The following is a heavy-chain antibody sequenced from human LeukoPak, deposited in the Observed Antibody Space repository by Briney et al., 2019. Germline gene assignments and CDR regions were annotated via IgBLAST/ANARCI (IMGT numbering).Heavy chain of an antibody. D-gene: IGHD2-21*02. CDR2: ISDGGGTT. CDR3: AKGLGYCGGDCYSHRCLDV. V-gene: IGHV3-23*01. J-gene: IGHJ6*02. Sequence: GGSLRLSCAASGFTFSSYAMSWVRQAPGKGLEWVSAISDGGGTTRYADSVKGRFTISRDSSKNTLYLQMSSLRAEDTAVYYCAKGLGYCGGDCYSHRCLDVWGQGTTVTVSS. CDR1: GFTFSSYA.